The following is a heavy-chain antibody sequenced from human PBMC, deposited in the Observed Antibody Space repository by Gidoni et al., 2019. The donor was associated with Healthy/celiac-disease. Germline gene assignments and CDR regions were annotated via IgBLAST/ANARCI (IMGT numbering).Heavy chain of an antibody. CDR2: INHSGST. J-gene: IGHJ5*02. CDR3: ARGLGPPYSSSWYLAWFDP. D-gene: IGHD6-13*01. Sequence: QVQLQQWGAGLLKPSETLSLTCAVYGGSFSGYYWSWIRQPPGKGLEWIGEINHSGSTNYNPSLKSRVTISVDTSKNQFSLKLSSVTAADTAVYYCARGLGPPYSSSWYLAWFDPWGQGTLVTVSS. V-gene: IGHV4-34*01. CDR1: GGSFSGYY.